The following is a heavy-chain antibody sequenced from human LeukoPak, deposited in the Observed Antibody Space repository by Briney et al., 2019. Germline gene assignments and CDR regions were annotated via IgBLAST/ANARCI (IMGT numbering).Heavy chain of an antibody. D-gene: IGHD2-15*01. J-gene: IGHJ5*02. CDR2: FDPEDGET. CDR1: GYTLTELS. CDR3: ASRPGYCSGGSCRRWFDP. V-gene: IGHV1-24*01. Sequence: ASVKVSCKVSGYTLTELSMHWVRQAPGKGLEWMGGFDPEDGETIYAQKFQGRVTMTEDTSTDTAYMELSSLRSEDTAVYYCASRPGYCSGGSCRRWFDPWGQGTLVTVSS.